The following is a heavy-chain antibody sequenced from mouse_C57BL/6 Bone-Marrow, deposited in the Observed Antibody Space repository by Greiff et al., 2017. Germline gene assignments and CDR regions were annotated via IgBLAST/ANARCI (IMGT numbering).Heavy chain of an antibody. CDR2: ISDGGSYT. V-gene: IGHV5-4*01. Sequence: EVKLVESGGGLVKPGGSLKLSCAASGFTFSSYAMSWVRQTPEKRLEWVATISDGGSYTYYPDNVKGRFTISRDNAKNNLYLQMSHLKSEDTAMYYCARDSGRAYWGQGTLVTVSA. CDR3: ARDSGRAY. CDR1: GFTFSSYA. J-gene: IGHJ3*01.